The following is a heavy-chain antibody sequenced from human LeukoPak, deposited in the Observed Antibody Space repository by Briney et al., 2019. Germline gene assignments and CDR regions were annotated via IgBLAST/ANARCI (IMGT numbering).Heavy chain of an antibody. Sequence: GGSLRLSCAASGFTFSSYSMNWVRQAPGKGLEWVSYISSSGSTIYYADSVKGRFTISRDNAKNSLYLQMNGLRADDTAVYYCARGGWVTFDYWGQGTLVTVSS. D-gene: IGHD4-23*01. CDR2: ISSSGSTI. CDR1: GFTFSSYS. CDR3: ARGGWVTFDY. J-gene: IGHJ4*02. V-gene: IGHV3-48*04.